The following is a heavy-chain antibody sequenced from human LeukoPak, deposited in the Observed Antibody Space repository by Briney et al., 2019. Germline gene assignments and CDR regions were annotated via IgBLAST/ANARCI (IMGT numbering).Heavy chain of an antibody. CDR2: IIPIFGTA. D-gene: IGHD3-16*02. CDR3: ATEAPYYDSVWGNYRYPTGGMDV. Sequence: ASVKVSCKASGGTFSSYAISWVRQAPGQGLEWMGGIIPIFGTANYAQKFQGRVTITADDSTSTAYMELSSLRSEDTAVYYCATEAPYYDSVWGNYRYPTGGMDVWGQGTTVTVSS. J-gene: IGHJ6*02. V-gene: IGHV1-69*13. CDR1: GGTFSSYA.